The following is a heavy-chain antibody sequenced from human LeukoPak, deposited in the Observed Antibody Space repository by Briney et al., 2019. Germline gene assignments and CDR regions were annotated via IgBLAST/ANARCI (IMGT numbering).Heavy chain of an antibody. CDR3: AKDQQWLAPFDY. CDR1: GFTFSSYG. J-gene: IGHJ4*02. Sequence: PGGSLRLSCAASGFTFSSYGMHWVRQAPGKGLEWVAVISSDGSIDYYADSVRGRFTVSRDNSKNTLYLQMNSLRAEDTAVYYCAKDQQWLAPFDYWGQGTLVTVSS. CDR2: ISSDGSID. D-gene: IGHD6-19*01. V-gene: IGHV3-30*18.